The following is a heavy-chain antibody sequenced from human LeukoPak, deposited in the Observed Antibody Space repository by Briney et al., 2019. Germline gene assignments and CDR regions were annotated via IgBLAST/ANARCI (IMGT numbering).Heavy chain of an antibody. V-gene: IGHV3-48*02. CDR1: GFTFNRNS. CDR3: AREALFGVVRQYFFDF. J-gene: IGHJ4*02. D-gene: IGHD3-3*01. CDR2: ISSSGDTI. Sequence: GGSLRLSCAASGFTFNRNSMNWVRQALGKGLEWVSYISSSGDTIYYADSVEGRFTISRDNAKNSLYLQMNSLRDEDTAVYYCAREALFGVVRQYFFDFWGQGTLVTVSS.